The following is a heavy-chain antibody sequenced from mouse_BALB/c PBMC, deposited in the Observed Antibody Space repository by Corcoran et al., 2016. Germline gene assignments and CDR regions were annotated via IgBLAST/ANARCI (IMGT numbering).Heavy chain of an antibody. CDR3: ARAPYDYFDY. CDR2: IRCYNGAT. Sequence: RVKTGASVKISGKASGYSFTGYYMHWVKKSHGKSLEWIGYIRCYNGATSYNQKFKGKATFTVDTSSSTAYMQFNSLTSEDSAVYYCARAPYDYFDYWGQGTTLTVSS. D-gene: IGHD1-1*02. V-gene: IGHV1S34*01. J-gene: IGHJ2*01. CDR1: GYSFTGYY.